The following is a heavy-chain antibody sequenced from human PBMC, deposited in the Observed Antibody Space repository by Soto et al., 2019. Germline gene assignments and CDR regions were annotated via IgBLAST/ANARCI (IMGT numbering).Heavy chain of an antibody. CDR2: ITGSGNTI. CDR1: GFTFSSYE. V-gene: IGHV3-48*03. CDR3: ARGGSYFDY. Sequence: EVQLVESGGGLVQPGGSLRLSCAASGFTFSSYEMNWVRQAPGKGLEWVSYITGSGNTIYYADSVKGRFTISRDNAKNSMYLQMNSLRAEDTAVYYCARGGSYFDYWGPGTLVTVSS. J-gene: IGHJ4*02. D-gene: IGHD1-26*01.